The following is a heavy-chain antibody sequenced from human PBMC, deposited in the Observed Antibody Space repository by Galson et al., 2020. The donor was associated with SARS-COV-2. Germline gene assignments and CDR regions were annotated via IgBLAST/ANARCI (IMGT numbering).Heavy chain of an antibody. V-gene: IGHV4-30-2*01. Sequence: SETLSLTCAVSGTSISSGSYSWNWIRQPPGKGLEWIGYISHSGGTYYNPSLKSRVTISGDRSKNQFSLRLSSVTAADTAVYYCASLHYGEYAPEACDIWGLGTRV. J-gene: IGHJ3*02. D-gene: IGHD4-17*01. CDR1: GTSISSGSYS. CDR2: ISHSGGT. CDR3: ASLHYGEYAPEACDI.